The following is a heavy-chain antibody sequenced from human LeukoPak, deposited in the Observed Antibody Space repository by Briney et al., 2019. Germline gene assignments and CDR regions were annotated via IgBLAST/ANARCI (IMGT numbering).Heavy chain of an antibody. J-gene: IGHJ6*03. CDR2: IYTSGST. CDR1: GGSISSYY. CDR3: ARDGRSADYYYYYYMDV. V-gene: IGHV4-4*07. D-gene: IGHD1-1*01. Sequence: SETLSLTCTVSGGSISSYYWSWIRQPAGKGLEWIGRIYTSGSTNYNPSLKRRVTVSVDTSKNQFSLKLSSVTAADTAVYYCARDGRSADYYYYYYMDVWGKGTTVTVSS.